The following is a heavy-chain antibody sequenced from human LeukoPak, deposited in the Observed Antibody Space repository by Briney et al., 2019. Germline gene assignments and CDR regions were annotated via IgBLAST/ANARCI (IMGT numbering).Heavy chain of an antibody. V-gene: IGHV3-33*01. Sequence: RGRSLRLFQAVWGFTFNSCGMHWVRQAPGKGLEWVAVIWYDGSNKYYADSVKGRFTISRDNSKNTLYLQMNSLRAEDTAVYYCARVTAEYSGGDCRVGAFDIWGQGTMVTVSS. CDR3: ARVTAEYSGGDCRVGAFDI. D-gene: IGHD2-21*02. CDR1: GFTFNSCG. J-gene: IGHJ3*02. CDR2: IWYDGSNK.